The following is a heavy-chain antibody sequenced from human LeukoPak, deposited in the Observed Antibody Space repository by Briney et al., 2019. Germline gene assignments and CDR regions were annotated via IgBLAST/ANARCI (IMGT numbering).Heavy chain of an antibody. J-gene: IGHJ3*02. D-gene: IGHD3-22*01. CDR2: INPSGGST. Sequence: ASVKVSCKASGYTFTSYYMHWVRQAPGQGLEWMGIINPSGGSTSYAQKFQGRVTITADESTSTAYMELSSLRSEDTAVYYCARDSDYYDSSGYERSPPDAFDIWGQGTMVTVSS. CDR1: GYTFTSYY. V-gene: IGHV1-46*01. CDR3: ARDSDYYDSSGYERSPPDAFDI.